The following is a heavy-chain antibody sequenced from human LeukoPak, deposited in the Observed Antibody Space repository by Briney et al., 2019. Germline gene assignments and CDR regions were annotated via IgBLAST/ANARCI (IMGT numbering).Heavy chain of an antibody. CDR2: IDPKNGDT. D-gene: IGHD6-25*01. CDR1: GYTFTGYY. J-gene: IGHJ4*02. V-gene: IGHV1-2*02. CDR3: TRTRAAAMRAPAIDN. Sequence: PAASVKVSCKASGYTFTGYYIHWVRQAPGQGLEWMGWIDPKNGDTNYAQKFEGRVTMTRDTSISTAYMEVRTVTYDDTAVYYCTRTRAAAMRAPAIDNWGQGTQVTVSS.